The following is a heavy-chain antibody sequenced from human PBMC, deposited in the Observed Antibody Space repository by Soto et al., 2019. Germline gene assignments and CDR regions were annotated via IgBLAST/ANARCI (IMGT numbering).Heavy chain of an antibody. CDR2: ISYDGSNK. CDR3: ARDRQEA. J-gene: IGHJ5*02. V-gene: IGHV3-30-3*01. Sequence: PGGSLRLSCAASGFTFSSYAMHWVRQAPGKGLEWVAVISYDGSNKYYADSVKGRFTISRDNSKNTLYLQMNSLRAEDTAVYYCARDRQEAWGQGTLVTVSS. CDR1: GFTFSSYA.